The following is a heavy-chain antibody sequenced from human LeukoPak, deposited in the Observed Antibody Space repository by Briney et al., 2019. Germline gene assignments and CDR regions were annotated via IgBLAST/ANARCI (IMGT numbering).Heavy chain of an antibody. CDR3: ARHGASGSYLYYFDY. CDR2: IYYSGST. Sequence: PSETLSLTCTVSGGSISSYYWSWIRQTPGKGLEWIGYIYYSGSTNYNPSLKSRVTISVDTSKNQFSLKLSSVTAVDTAVYFCARHGASGSYLYYFDYWGQGTLVTVSS. J-gene: IGHJ4*02. V-gene: IGHV4-59*08. D-gene: IGHD1-26*01. CDR1: GGSISSYY.